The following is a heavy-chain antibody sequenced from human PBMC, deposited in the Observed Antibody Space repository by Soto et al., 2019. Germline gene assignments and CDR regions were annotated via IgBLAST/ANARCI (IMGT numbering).Heavy chain of an antibody. J-gene: IGHJ4*02. CDR3: AHSEGGMDIVVVPAAAMFDY. Sequence: QITLKESGPTLVKPTQTLTLTCTFSGFSLSTSGVGVGWIRQPPGKALEWLALIYWDDDKRYSPSLKSRLTITKDTSKNPVVLTMTNMDPVDTATYYCAHSEGGMDIVVVPAAAMFDYWGQGTLVTVSS. V-gene: IGHV2-5*02. CDR2: IYWDDDK. CDR1: GFSLSTSGVG. D-gene: IGHD2-2*03.